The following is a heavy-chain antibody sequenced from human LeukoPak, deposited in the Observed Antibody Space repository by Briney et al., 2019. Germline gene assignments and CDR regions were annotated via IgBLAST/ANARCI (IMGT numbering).Heavy chain of an antibody. D-gene: IGHD6-13*01. CDR3: ARDRLSAAGRGG. CDR2: IDTDSGDT. CDR1: GYTFTGYD. J-gene: IGHJ4*02. Sequence: GASVKVSCKASGYTFTGYDLHWVRQALGHGLEWMGRIDTDSGDTNYGQKFQGRITMTRDTSITSVYMEVSRLTSDDTAVYYCARDRLSAAGRGGWGPGTLVTVS. V-gene: IGHV1-2*06.